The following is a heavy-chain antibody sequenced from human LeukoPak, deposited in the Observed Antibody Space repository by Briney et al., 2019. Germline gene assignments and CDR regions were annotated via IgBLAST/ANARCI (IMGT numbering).Heavy chain of an antibody. CDR3: ARDLPLYSSSPGDYFDY. CDR2: INPSGGST. D-gene: IGHD6-6*01. V-gene: IGHV1-46*01. Sequence: ASVKVSCKASGYTFTSYYMHWVRQAPGQGLEWVGIINPSGGSTSYAQKFQGRVTMTRDTSTSTVYMELSSLRSEDTAVYYCARDLPLYSSSPGDYFDYWGQGTLVTVSS. CDR1: GYTFTSYY. J-gene: IGHJ4*02.